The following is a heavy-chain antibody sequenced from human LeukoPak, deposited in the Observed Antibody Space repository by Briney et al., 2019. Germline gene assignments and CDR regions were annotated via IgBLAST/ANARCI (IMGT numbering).Heavy chain of an antibody. CDR3: AREYYSSFDY. CDR1: GFYFNPYW. CDR2: ISHDGYST. V-gene: IGHV3-7*01. D-gene: IGHD2-21*01. Sequence: GESLRLSCVASGFYFNPYWMAWVRQAPGKGPEWVATISHDGYSTFYVDSVRGRFSISRDNAQNSLFLQMSSLRVDDTAVYYCAREYYSSFDYWGQGALVTVSS. J-gene: IGHJ4*02.